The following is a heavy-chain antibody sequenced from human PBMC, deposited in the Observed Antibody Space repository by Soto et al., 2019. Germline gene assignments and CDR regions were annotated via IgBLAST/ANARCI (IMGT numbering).Heavy chain of an antibody. CDR2: INPSGGST. D-gene: IGHD2-21*01. Sequence: QVQLVQSGAEVKKPGASVKVSCKASGYTFTSYYMHWVRQAPGQGLEWMGIINPSGGSTSYAQKFQGRDTLTRDTSTSTVYMELSSLRSEDTAVYYCARERFVYGNWFDPWGQGTLVTVSS. CDR3: ARERFVYGNWFDP. J-gene: IGHJ5*02. V-gene: IGHV1-46*01. CDR1: GYTFTSYY.